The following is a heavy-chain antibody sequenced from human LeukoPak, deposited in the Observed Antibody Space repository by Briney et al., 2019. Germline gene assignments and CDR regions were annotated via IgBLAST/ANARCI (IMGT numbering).Heavy chain of an antibody. D-gene: IGHD4/OR15-4a*01. CDR3: ARGKGGARWCAP. J-gene: IGHJ5*02. Sequence: GGSLRLSCAASGFTFSDHYMDWVRQAPGKGLEWVGRTRNKANSYTTEYAASVKGRFTISRDDSKNSLYLQMNGLKTEDTAVYYCARGKGGARWCAPGGRGPVVTVP. CDR1: GFTFSDHY. CDR2: TRNKANSYTT. V-gene: IGHV3-72*01.